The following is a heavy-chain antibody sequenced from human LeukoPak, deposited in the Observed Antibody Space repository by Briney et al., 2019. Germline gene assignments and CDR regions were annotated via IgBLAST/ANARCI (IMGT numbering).Heavy chain of an antibody. CDR1: GFTSENYA. V-gene: IGHV3-43D*04. Sequence: PGGSLRLSCTASGFTSENYAMHWVRQAPGKGLEWVSLISWTGDSTYYADSVKGRFTISRDNSKNSLYLQMNSLRADDTAIYYCAKGPPEYDYGGTYHPPCFDYWGQGILVTVSS. CDR3: AKGPPEYDYGGTYHPPCFDY. J-gene: IGHJ4*02. D-gene: IGHD4-23*01. CDR2: ISWTGDST.